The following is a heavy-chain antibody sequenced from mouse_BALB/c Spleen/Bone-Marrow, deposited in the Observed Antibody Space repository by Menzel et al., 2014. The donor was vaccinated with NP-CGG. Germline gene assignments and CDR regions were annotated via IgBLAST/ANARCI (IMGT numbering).Heavy chain of an antibody. Sequence: DVQLVESGGGLVKPGGSLKLSCAASGFTFSDYYMYWVRQTPEKRLEWVATISDGGSYTYYPDSVKGRFTISRDNAKNNLYLQMSSLKSEDTAMYHCVLRWFAYWGQGTLVTVSA. CDR2: ISDGGSYT. J-gene: IGHJ3*01. CDR1: GFTFSDYY. D-gene: IGHD1-1*01. CDR3: VLRWFAY. V-gene: IGHV5-4*02.